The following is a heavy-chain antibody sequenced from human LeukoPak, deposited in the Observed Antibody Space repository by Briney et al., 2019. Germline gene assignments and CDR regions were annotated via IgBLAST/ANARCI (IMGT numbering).Heavy chain of an antibody. CDR3: ARGRSSSSGLYYFDY. CDR2: IYHSGTT. CDR1: GGSFSGYY. J-gene: IGHJ4*02. V-gene: IGHV4-34*01. D-gene: IGHD6-6*01. Sequence: SETLSLICAVYGGSFSGYYWSWIRQPPGKGLEWLGEIYHSGTTKYNPSLKSRVTISVDTSKNQFSLKLTPVTAADTAVYYCARGRSSSSGLYYFDYWGQGTLVTVSS.